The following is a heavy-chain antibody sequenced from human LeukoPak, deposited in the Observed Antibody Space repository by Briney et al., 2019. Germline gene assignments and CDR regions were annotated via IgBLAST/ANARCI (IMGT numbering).Heavy chain of an antibody. CDR3: AKRNYYDSSGRGTQYNWFDP. CDR1: GFTVSSNY. CDR2: IYSGGST. V-gene: IGHV3-53*01. J-gene: IGHJ5*02. Sequence: PGGSLRLSCAASGFTVSSNYMSWVRQAPGKGLEWVSIIYSGGSTFYADSVKGRFTISRDNSKNTLYLQMNSLRAEDTAVYYCAKRNYYDSSGRGTQYNWFDPWGQGTLVTVSS. D-gene: IGHD3-22*01.